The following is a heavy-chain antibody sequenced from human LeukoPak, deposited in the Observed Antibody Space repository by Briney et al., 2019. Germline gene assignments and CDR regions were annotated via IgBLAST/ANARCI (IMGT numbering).Heavy chain of an antibody. CDR1: GGTFSSYA. CDR2: IIPIFGTA. V-gene: IGHV1-69*05. D-gene: IGHD6-13*01. Sequence: GASVKVSCKASGGTFSSYAISWVRQAPGQGLEWMGGIIPIFGTANYAQKFQGRVTITTDESTSTVYMELSSLRSEDTAVYYYARHIAAAGEPFDYWGQGTLVTVSS. J-gene: IGHJ4*02. CDR3: ARHIAAAGEPFDY.